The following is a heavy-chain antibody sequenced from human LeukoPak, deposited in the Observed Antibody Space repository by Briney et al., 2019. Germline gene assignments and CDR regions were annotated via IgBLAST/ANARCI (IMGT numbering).Heavy chain of an antibody. CDR1: GGSISSGGYS. V-gene: IGHV4-30-2*01. Sequence: SETLSLTCAVSGGSISSGGYSWSWIRQPPGKGLEWIGYIYHSGSTYYNPSLKSRVTISVDRSKSQFSLKLSSVTAADTAVYYCARGGGYSSGYLDFDYWGQGTLVTVSS. D-gene: IGHD3-22*01. CDR2: IYHSGST. J-gene: IGHJ4*02. CDR3: ARGGGYSSGYLDFDY.